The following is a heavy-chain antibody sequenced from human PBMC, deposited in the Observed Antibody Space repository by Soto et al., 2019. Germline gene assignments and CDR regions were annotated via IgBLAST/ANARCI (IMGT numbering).Heavy chain of an antibody. Sequence: QIQLVESGGDVVQPGKSLRLSCAASGFNFGFFGMHWVRQAPGKGLEWVAFISGYGINTQYADSVRGRFTLSRDYSRKTMYLQMDSLRDEDTALYYCARGNLSFDFDSWGLGTLVTVSS. V-gene: IGHV3-30*03. D-gene: IGHD1-26*01. J-gene: IGHJ4*02. CDR2: ISGYGINT. CDR3: ARGNLSFDFDS. CDR1: GFNFGFFG.